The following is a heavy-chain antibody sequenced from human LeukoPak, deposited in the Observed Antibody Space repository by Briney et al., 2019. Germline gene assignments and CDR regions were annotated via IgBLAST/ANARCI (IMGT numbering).Heavy chain of an antibody. CDR1: GFTFSNFA. CDR3: AKVDIAAAGTFDY. J-gene: IGHJ4*02. Sequence: GGSLRLSCAASGFTFSNFAMSWVRQAPGEGLEWVSTISGSGGSTYSADSVKGRFTISRDNSKNTLYLQMNSLRAEDTAVYYCAKVDIAAAGTFDYWGQGTLVTVSS. D-gene: IGHD6-13*01. CDR2: ISGSGGST. V-gene: IGHV3-23*01.